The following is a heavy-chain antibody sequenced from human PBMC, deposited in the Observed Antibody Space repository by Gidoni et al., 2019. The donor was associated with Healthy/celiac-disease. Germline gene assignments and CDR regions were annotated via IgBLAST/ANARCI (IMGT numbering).Heavy chain of an antibody. CDR1: GDSVSSNSAA. Sequence: QVQLQQSGPGLVKPSQTLSLTCALPGDSVSSNSAAWNWIRQSPSRGLEWLGRTYYRSKWYNDYAVSVKSRITINPDTSKNQFSLQLNSVTPEDTAVYYCASESIAVANWYFDLWGRGTLVTVSS. D-gene: IGHD6-19*01. CDR3: ASESIAVANWYFDL. J-gene: IGHJ2*01. CDR2: TYYRSKWYN. V-gene: IGHV6-1*01.